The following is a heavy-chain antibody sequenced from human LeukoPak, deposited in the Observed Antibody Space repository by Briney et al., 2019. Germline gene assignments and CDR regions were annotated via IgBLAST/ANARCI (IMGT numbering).Heavy chain of an antibody. CDR1: GFTFNSYE. Sequence: GGSLRLSCAASGFTFNSYEMNWVRQAPGKGLEWVSYISSSGSTIYYADSVKGRFTVSRDNAKNSLYLQMNSLRAEDTAVYYCASARLAALDIWGQGTMVTVSS. D-gene: IGHD6-19*01. CDR3: ASARLAALDI. J-gene: IGHJ3*02. V-gene: IGHV3-48*03. CDR2: ISSSGSTI.